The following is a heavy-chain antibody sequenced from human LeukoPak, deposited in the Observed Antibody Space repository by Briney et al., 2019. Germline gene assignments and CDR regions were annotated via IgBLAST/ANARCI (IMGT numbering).Heavy chain of an antibody. D-gene: IGHD1-26*01. CDR2: IYSGGST. CDR3: ARGGEVGATAY. Sequence: GGSLRLSCAASGFTVSSNYISWVRQAPQRGLEWVSVIYSGGSTYYADSVKGRFTISRDHSKNTPYLQMNSMRGEDRAVYYCARGGEVGATAYWGQGNLVTVSS. J-gene: IGHJ4*02. CDR1: GFTVSSNY. V-gene: IGHV3-66*01.